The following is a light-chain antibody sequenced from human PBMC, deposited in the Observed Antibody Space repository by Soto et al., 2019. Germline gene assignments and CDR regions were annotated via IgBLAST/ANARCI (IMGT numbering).Light chain of an antibody. Sequence: DIQMTQSPSSLSASVGDRVTITCQASQDISNYLNWYQQKPRKAPKLLSYDASNLETGVPSRFSGSGSRTDFTFTISSLQPEDIATYYCQQYDNLYTFGGGTKVEIK. CDR1: QDISNY. CDR3: QQYDNLYT. V-gene: IGKV1-33*01. J-gene: IGKJ4*01. CDR2: DAS.